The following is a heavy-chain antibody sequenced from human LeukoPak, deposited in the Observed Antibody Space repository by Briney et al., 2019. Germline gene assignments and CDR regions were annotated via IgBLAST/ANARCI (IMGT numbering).Heavy chain of an antibody. V-gene: IGHV1-2*02. CDR1: GYTFTGYF. CDR2: INPNSGGT. CDR3: ARDERYDSSGYPFDN. J-gene: IGHJ4*02. Sequence: ASVKVSCKASGYTFTGYFMHWVRQAPGQGLEWMGWINPNSGGTNYAQKFQGRVTMTRDTSINTAYMELCRLSSDDTAVYYCARDERYDSSGYPFDNWGQGTLVTVSS. D-gene: IGHD3-22*01.